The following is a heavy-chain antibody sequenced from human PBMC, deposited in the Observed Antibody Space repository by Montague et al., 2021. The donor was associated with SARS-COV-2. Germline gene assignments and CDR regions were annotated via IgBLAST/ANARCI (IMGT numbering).Heavy chain of an antibody. Sequence: SETLSLTCTVSGGSIFSNSFYWGWLRQSPGQGLEWFGNVLSSGSTFYNPSLRSRVTMSEDMSKNQFSLKLMSVTAADTAVYYCARSTVGTSHFDYWGQGTRGTVSS. V-gene: IGHV4-39*01. CDR3: ARSTVGTSHFDY. J-gene: IGHJ4*02. CDR1: GGSIFSNSFY. D-gene: IGHD1-26*01. CDR2: VLSSGST.